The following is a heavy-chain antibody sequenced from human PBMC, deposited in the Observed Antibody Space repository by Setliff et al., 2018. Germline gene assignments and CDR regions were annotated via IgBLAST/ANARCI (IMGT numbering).Heavy chain of an antibody. Sequence: AASVKVSCKASGYAFTTYGLSWVRQAPGQGLQWMGWISGYNGNTNYAQKLQGRVTMTTDTSTSTAYMELSSLRSEDTAVYYCASTYYYGSGSRYAFDIWGQGTMVTVSS. D-gene: IGHD3-10*01. CDR2: ISGYNGNT. J-gene: IGHJ3*02. V-gene: IGHV1-18*04. CDR3: ASTYYYGSGSRYAFDI. CDR1: GYAFTTYG.